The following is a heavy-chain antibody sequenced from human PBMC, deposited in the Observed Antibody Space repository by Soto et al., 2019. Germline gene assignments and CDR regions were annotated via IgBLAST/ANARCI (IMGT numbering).Heavy chain of an antibody. J-gene: IGHJ4*02. CDR3: ARDRVGATALTN. CDR1: GGTFSSYA. CDR2: IIPIFGTA. Sequence: QVQLVQSGAEVKKPGSSVKVSCKASGGTFSSYAISWVRQAPGQGLEWMGGIIPIFGTANYAQKFQGRVTNTADESTSTAYMELSSLRAEDTAVYYCARDRVGATALTNWGQGTLVTVSS. D-gene: IGHD1-26*01. V-gene: IGHV1-69*01.